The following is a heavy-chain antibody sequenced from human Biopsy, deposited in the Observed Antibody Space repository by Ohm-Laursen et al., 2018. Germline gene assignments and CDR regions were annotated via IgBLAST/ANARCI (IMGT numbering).Heavy chain of an antibody. CDR3: ARRPYGGTRYWYFDL. Sequence: SQTLSLTCTVSGGSVSSGGFYWSWIRQHPGKGLEWIGYIYYSGTTYYNPSLKRLVTISVDTSKNQLSLKLNSVTAADTAVYYCARRPYGGTRYWYFDLWGRGTLVTVSS. J-gene: IGHJ2*01. CDR2: IYYSGTT. D-gene: IGHD4-23*01. V-gene: IGHV4-31*01. CDR1: GGSVSSGGFY.